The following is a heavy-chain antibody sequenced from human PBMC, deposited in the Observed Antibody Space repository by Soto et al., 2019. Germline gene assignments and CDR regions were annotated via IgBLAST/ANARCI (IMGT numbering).Heavy chain of an antibody. V-gene: IGHV3-23*01. CDR3: AKDSHITMIVVVITGVFDY. CDR2: ISGSGGST. J-gene: IGHJ4*02. D-gene: IGHD3-22*01. Sequence: EVQLLESGGGLVQPGGSLRLSCAASGFTFSSYAMSWVRQAPGKGLEWVSAISGSGGSTYYADSVKGRFTISRDNSKNTLYLQMNSLRAEDTAVYYCAKDSHITMIVVVITGVFDYWGQGTLVTVSS. CDR1: GFTFSSYA.